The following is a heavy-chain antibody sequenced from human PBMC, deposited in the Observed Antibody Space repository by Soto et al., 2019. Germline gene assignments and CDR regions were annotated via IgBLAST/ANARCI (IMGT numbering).Heavy chain of an antibody. CDR1: GGSFISYA. D-gene: IGHD3-3*01. CDR3: ARSRPDFWSGYYLTEGYYYGMDV. V-gene: IGHV1-69*01. J-gene: IGHJ6*02. Sequence: SVKVSCKAAGGSFISYAISWGRRAPGQGLEWMGGIIPIFGTANYAQKFQGRVTITADESTSTAYMELSSLRSEDTAVYYCARSRPDFWSGYYLTEGYYYGMDVWGQGTTVTVSS. CDR2: IIPIFGTA.